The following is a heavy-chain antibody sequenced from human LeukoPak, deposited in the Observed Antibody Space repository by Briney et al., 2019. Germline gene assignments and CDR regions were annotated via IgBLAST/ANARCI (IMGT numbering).Heavy chain of an antibody. CDR3: ARDRLFYFHSPDYRAGYYYAMDV. CDR2: TSHDESYK. Sequence: GGSLRLSCSASGFTFNTYPMHWVRQSPGKGLEWVAVTSHDESYKFYAESVKGRFTISRDNSNNTLYLQMNTLRPEDTSVYYCARDRLFYFHSPDYRAGYYYAMDVWGQGTTVTVSS. J-gene: IGHJ6*02. CDR1: GFTFNTYP. V-gene: IGHV3-30-3*01. D-gene: IGHD4/OR15-4a*01.